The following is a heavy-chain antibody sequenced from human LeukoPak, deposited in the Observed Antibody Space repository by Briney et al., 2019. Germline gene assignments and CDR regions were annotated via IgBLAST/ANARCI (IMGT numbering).Heavy chain of an antibody. CDR1: GFTFSNSW. Sequence: PGGSLRLSCAASGFTFSNSWMTWVRQAPGKGLEWVSSISSSSSYIYYADSVKGRFTISRDNAKNSLYLQMNSLRAEDTAVYYCARGYSSSWHHYYYYMDVWGKGTTVTVSS. V-gene: IGHV3-21*01. CDR3: ARGYSSSWHHYYYYMDV. CDR2: ISSSSSYI. D-gene: IGHD6-13*01. J-gene: IGHJ6*03.